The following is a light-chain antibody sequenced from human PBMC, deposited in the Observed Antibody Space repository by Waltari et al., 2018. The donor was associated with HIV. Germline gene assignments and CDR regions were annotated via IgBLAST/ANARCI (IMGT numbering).Light chain of an antibody. CDR1: NSDLGAYNY. Sequence: QSALTQPASVSGSPGQSITISCTGTNSDLGAYNYVSWYQQHPGKAPKLLFYEVSNRPSGVSNRFSGSKSGTTASLTISGLQAEDEADYYCSSYTGTSTLYVFGPGTKVTVL. J-gene: IGLJ1*01. CDR2: EVS. CDR3: SSYTGTSTLYV. V-gene: IGLV2-14*01.